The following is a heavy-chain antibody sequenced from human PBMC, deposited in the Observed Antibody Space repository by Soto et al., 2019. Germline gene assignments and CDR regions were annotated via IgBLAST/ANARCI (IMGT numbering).Heavy chain of an antibody. CDR1: GFTFDDYA. V-gene: IGHV3-9*01. Sequence: SLRLSCAAAGFTFDDYAMHWVRQAPGKGREWVSGISWNSGSIGYADSVKGRFTISRDNAKNSLYLQMNSLRAEDTALYYCAKDLGITMVRGVIPYGMDAWGQGTTATVSS. J-gene: IGHJ6*02. CDR2: ISWNSGSI. D-gene: IGHD3-10*01. CDR3: AKDLGITMVRGVIPYGMDA.